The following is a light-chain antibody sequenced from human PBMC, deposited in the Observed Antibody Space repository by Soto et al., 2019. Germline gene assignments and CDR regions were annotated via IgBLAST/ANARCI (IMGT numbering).Light chain of an antibody. V-gene: IGKV1-39*01. CDR3: QQSYSNPRT. CDR2: AAS. CDR1: QNINNY. Sequence: DVQMTQSPSSLSASVGDRVTITCRASQNINNYLNWYQQRPGKAPKLLIYAASTLQSGVPSRFSGSGSGTDFTLTISSLQPEDFATYYCQQSYSNPRTFGQGTKVDIK. J-gene: IGKJ1*01.